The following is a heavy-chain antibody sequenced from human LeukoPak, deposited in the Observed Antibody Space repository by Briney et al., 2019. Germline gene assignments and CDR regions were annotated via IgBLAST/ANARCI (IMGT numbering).Heavy chain of an antibody. J-gene: IGHJ6*03. CDR2: IYSSEHT. CDR3: ARQRADYYYYYVDV. Sequence: SETLSLTXTVSGGSIYSANYYWGWIRQPPWKGLKLIRSIYSSEHTYDNPSLKSRVTISIETSKNQFSLKLSSVTASDTAVYYCARQRADYYYYYVDVWGKGTTVAVS. V-gene: IGHV4-39*01. CDR1: GGSIYSANYY.